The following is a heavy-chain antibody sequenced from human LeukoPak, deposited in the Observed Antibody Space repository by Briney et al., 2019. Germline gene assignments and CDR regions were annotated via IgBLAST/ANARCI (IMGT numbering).Heavy chain of an antibody. CDR2: IYYTGST. CDR1: GGSISSGDCY. V-gene: IGHV4-30-4*01. J-gene: IGHJ2*01. Sequence: SQTLSLTCTVSGGSISSGDCYWSWIRQPPGTGLEWIGYIYYTGSTSYDPSLKSRLTISVDTSKNQFSLKLSSVTAADTAVYYCARGRSPRTGGHFDLWGRGALVTVSS. CDR3: ARGRSPRTGGHFDL. D-gene: IGHD1-14*01.